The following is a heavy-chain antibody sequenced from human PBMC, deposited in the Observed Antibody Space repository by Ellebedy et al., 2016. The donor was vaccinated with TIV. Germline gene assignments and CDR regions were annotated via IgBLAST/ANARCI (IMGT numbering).Heavy chain of an antibody. V-gene: IGHV3-66*01. CDR2: IYSGGSA. J-gene: IGHJ3*02. Sequence: GESLKISCAASGFTVSSSQMSWVRQAPGKGLEWVSVIYSGGSAHYADSVKGTFIISRDNSKNTLYLQMNSLRAEDTAVYYCARIGEPNHYYDSSGYYYRSVIAVAFDIWGQGTMVTVSS. CDR1: GFTVSSSQ. D-gene: IGHD3-22*01. CDR3: ARIGEPNHYYDSSGYYYRSVIAVAFDI.